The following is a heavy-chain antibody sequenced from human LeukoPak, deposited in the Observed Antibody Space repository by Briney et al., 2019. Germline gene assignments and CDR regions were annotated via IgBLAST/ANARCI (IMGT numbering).Heavy chain of an antibody. J-gene: IGHJ4*02. D-gene: IGHD2-21*02. CDR2: IYYSGST. Sequence: PSETLSLTCTVSGGSISSSSYYWGWIRQPPGKGLEWIGSIYYSGSTYYNPSLKSRVTISVDTSKNQFSLKLSSVTAADTAVYYCARGGVTCFDYWGQGTLVTVSS. CDR3: ARGGVTCFDY. CDR1: GGSISSSSYY. V-gene: IGHV4-39*07.